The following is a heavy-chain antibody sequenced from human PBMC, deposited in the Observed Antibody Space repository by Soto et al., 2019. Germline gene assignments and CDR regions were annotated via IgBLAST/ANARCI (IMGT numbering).Heavy chain of an antibody. CDR1: GGSISSSSYY. J-gene: IGHJ4*02. Sequence: QLQLQESGPGLVKPSETLSLTCTVSGGSISSSSYYWGWIRQPPGKGLEWIGSIYYSGSTYYTPSLXSRVTISVDTSKNQFSLKLSSVTAADTAVYYCAPFDWLTHYWGQGTLVTVSS. D-gene: IGHD3-9*01. CDR2: IYYSGST. CDR3: APFDWLTHY. V-gene: IGHV4-39*01.